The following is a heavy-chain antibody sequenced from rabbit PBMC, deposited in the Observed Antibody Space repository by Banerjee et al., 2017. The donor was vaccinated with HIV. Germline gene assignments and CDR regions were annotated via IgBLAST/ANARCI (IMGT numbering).Heavy chain of an antibody. CDR1: GIDFSSYYY. CDR2: IDTGSRGYT. Sequence: QQQLEESGGGLVKPGGTLTLTCKASGIDFSSYYYMCWVRQAPGKGLEWIACIDTGSRGYTWYASWVNGRFTISSHNAQNTLYLQLNSLTAADTATYFCVRAIASSRNLWGPGTLVTVS. D-gene: IGHD1-1*01. CDR3: VRAIASSRNL. J-gene: IGHJ4*01. V-gene: IGHV1S43*01.